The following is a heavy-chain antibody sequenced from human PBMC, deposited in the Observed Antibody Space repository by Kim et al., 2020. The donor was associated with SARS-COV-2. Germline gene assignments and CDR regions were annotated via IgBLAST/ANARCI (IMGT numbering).Heavy chain of an antibody. CDR2: IDPSDSYT. Sequence: GESLKISCKGSGYSFTSYWISWVRQMPGKGLEWMGRIDPSDSYTNYSPSFQGHVTISADKSISTAYLQWSSLKASDTAMYYCARHQDTAMGQNWFDPWGQGTLVTVSS. J-gene: IGHJ5*02. D-gene: IGHD5-18*01. CDR1: GYSFTSYW. V-gene: IGHV5-10-1*01. CDR3: ARHQDTAMGQNWFDP.